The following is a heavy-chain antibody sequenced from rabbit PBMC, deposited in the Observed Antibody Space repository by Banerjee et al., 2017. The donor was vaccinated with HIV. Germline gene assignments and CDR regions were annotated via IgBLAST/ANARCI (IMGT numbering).Heavy chain of an antibody. J-gene: IGHJ4*01. CDR3: AREDYGGSGYYFLGL. Sequence: QSLEESGGDLVKPGASLTLTCTASGFSFSSNAMCWVGQAPGKGLEWIACIYAGSSGSTYYASWAKGRFTISKTSSTTVTLQMTSLTAADTATYFCAREDYGGSGYYFLGLWGQGTLVTVS. V-gene: IGHV1S40*01. CDR1: GFSFSSNA. D-gene: IGHD8-1*01. CDR2: IYAGSSGST.